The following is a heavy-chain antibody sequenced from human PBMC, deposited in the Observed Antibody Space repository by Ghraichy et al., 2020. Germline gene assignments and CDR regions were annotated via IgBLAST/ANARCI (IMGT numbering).Heavy chain of an antibody. CDR3: AKLPTIVVVPAAIFDY. Sequence: GGSLRLSCAASGFTFSSYAMSWVRQAPGKGLEWVSAISGSGGSTYYADSVKGRFTISRDNSKNTLYLQMNSLRAEDTAVYYCAKLPTIVVVPAAIFDYWGQGTLVTVSS. CDR1: GFTFSSYA. CDR2: ISGSGGST. J-gene: IGHJ4*02. D-gene: IGHD2-2*01. V-gene: IGHV3-23*01.